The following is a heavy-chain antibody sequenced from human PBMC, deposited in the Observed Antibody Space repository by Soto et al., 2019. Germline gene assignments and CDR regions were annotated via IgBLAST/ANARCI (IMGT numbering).Heavy chain of an antibody. Sequence: PGGSLRLSCAASGFTFSSYWMSWVRQAPGKGLEWVANIKQDGSEKYYVDSVKGRFTISRDNAENSLFLQMNSLRAADTAVYFCARDDGLFDYWGQGSLVTVSS. V-gene: IGHV3-7*01. J-gene: IGHJ4*02. CDR2: IKQDGSEK. CDR1: GFTFSSYW. CDR3: ARDDGLFDY.